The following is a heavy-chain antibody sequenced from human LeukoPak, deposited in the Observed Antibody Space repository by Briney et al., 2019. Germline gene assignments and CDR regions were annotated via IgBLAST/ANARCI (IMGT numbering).Heavy chain of an antibody. CDR1: GGSISSSSYY. CDR2: INHSGST. CDR3: ARSSYYYGADALDI. Sequence: SETLSLTCTVSGGSISSSSYYWSWIRQPPGKGLEWIGEINHSGSTNYNPSLKSRVTISIDTSKNQFSLKLSSVTAADTAVYYCARSSYYYGADALDIWGQGTMVTVSS. D-gene: IGHD3-10*01. V-gene: IGHV4-39*07. J-gene: IGHJ3*02.